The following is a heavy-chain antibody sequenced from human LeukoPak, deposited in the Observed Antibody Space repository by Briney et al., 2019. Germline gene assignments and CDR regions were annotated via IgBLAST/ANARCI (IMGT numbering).Heavy chain of an antibody. CDR1: GFTVSSNY. CDR2: MYSGGNT. V-gene: IGHV3-53*01. J-gene: IGHJ4*02. Sequence: GGPLTLPCSASGFTVSSNYLYWVSQAPRKGREGASVMYSGGNTYYADSVKGRFTISRDNSKNALYLQMNSLRAEDTSVYYCARGGGWTIFGVDWGQGTLVSVSS. D-gene: IGHD3-3*01. CDR3: ARGGGWTIFGVD.